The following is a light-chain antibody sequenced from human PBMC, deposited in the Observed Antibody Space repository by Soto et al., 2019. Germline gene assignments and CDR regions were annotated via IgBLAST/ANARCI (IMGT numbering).Light chain of an antibody. V-gene: IGKV1-17*03. CDR1: QDISNF. CDR2: SAN. J-gene: IGKJ1*01. Sequence: DIQMTQSPSDMSASVGDRVTITWRASQDISNFLVWFQQRPGKVPKRLMYSANRLESGVPSRFSGSGSGTEFTLTISSLQPEDFATYYCLQHKSYPRTFGQGTKVEIK. CDR3: LQHKSYPRT.